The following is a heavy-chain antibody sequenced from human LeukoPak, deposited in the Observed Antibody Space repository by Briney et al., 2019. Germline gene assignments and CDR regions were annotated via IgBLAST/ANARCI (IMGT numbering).Heavy chain of an antibody. CDR2: IYSGGST. V-gene: IGHV3-66*01. CDR1: GFTVSSNY. Sequence: GGSLRLSCAASGFTVSSNYMSWVRQAPGKGLEWVSIIYSGGSTYYADSVKGRFTISRDNSKNTLYLQMNSLRAEDTAVYYCAKAALGYYFDYRAQGTLVSVSS. CDR3: AKAALGYYFDY. D-gene: IGHD6-13*01. J-gene: IGHJ4*02.